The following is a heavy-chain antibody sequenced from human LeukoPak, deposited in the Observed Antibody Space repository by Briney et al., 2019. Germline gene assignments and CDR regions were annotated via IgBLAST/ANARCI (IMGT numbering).Heavy chain of an antibody. J-gene: IGHJ4*02. D-gene: IGHD5-18*01. Sequence: SETLSLTCTVSGGSISSSSYYWGWIRQPPGKGLEWIGSIYYSGSTYYNPSLKSRVTISVDTSKNQFSLKLSPVTAADTAVYYCARAGYSYGYVFDYWGQGTLVTVSS. CDR1: GGSISSSSYY. CDR3: ARAGYSYGYVFDY. V-gene: IGHV4-39*07. CDR2: IYYSGST.